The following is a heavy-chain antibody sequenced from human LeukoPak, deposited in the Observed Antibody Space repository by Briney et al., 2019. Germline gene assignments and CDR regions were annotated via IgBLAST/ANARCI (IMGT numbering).Heavy chain of an antibody. CDR1: GYTFTGHY. CDR3: ARDSLGATYFYYYYMDV. D-gene: IGHD1-26*01. Sequence: ASVKVSCKASGYTFTGHYMHWVRQAPGQGLEWMGWINPNSGGTNYAQKFQGRVTMTRDTSISTAYMELSRLRSDDTAVYYCARDSLGATYFYYYYMDVWGKGTTVTVSS. J-gene: IGHJ6*03. CDR2: INPNSGGT. V-gene: IGHV1-2*02.